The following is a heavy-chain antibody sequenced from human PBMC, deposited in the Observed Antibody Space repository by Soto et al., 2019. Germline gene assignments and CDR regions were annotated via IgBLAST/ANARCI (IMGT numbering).Heavy chain of an antibody. CDR1: GFTFSSYW. CDR2: IKQDGSEK. CDR3: ARDYRGYYYDSSGYYRRPLDAFDT. V-gene: IGHV3-7*05. Sequence: GGSLRLSCAASGFTFSSYWMSWVRQAPGKGLEWVANIKQDGSEKYYVDSVKGRFTISRDNAKNSLYLQMNSLRAEDTAVYYCARDYRGYYYDSSGYYRRPLDAFDTWGQGTMVTVSS. D-gene: IGHD3-22*01. J-gene: IGHJ3*02.